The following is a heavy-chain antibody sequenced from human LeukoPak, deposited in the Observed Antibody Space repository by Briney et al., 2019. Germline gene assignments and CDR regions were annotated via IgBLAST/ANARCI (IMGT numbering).Heavy chain of an antibody. Sequence: RASVKVSRKASGYNLISYGIIWVRQAPGQGLEWMGWISAYNVNTNYAQKFQGRVTMTTDTSTSTAYMELRSLKSDDTAVYFCARPYDTSGYYNYYFDYWGQGTLVTVSS. J-gene: IGHJ4*02. CDR1: GYNLISYG. CDR3: ARPYDTSGYYNYYFDY. D-gene: IGHD3-22*01. V-gene: IGHV1-18*01. CDR2: ISAYNVNT.